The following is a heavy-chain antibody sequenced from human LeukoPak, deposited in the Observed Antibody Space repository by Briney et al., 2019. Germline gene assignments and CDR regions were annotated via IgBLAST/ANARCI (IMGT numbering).Heavy chain of an antibody. D-gene: IGHD6-13*01. V-gene: IGHV1-18*01. CDR3: AKDQSVRLLQTSSTYFKHVFAI. J-gene: IGHJ3*02. CDR2: ISAYDGNT. Sequence: ASVKVSCKISGYTFTNYGISWVRQAPGLGLEWMGWISAYDGNTNYEQKVQGIVTMTTDTSTSTAYMELRSLRFDDTAVYYCAKDQSVRLLQTSSTYFKHVFAIWGQRSMVTVSS. CDR1: GYTFTNYG.